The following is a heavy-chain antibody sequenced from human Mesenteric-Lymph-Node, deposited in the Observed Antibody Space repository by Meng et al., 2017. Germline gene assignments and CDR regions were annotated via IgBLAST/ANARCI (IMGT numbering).Heavy chain of an antibody. CDR1: GGSISSSNW. V-gene: IGHV4-4*02. CDR3: ASFPPPGKQWLVTDY. CDR2: IYHSGST. Sequence: QVPLQGSGPGLVKPSGTLSLTFAVSGGSISSSNWWSWVRQPPGKGLEWIGEIYHSGSTNYNPSLKSRVTISVDKSKNQFSLKLSSVTAADTAVYYCASFPPPGKQWLVTDYWGQGTLVTVSS. D-gene: IGHD6-19*01. J-gene: IGHJ4*02.